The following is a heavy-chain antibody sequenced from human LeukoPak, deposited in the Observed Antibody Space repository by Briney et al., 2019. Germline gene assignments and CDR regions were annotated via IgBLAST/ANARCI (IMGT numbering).Heavy chain of an antibody. CDR1: EFTFSRYA. D-gene: IGHD1-26*01. Sequence: GRSLRLSCAASEFTFSRYAMHWVRQAPGKGLEWVAIISYDGSNKYYADSVKGRFTISRDNFKNTLYLHMNRLRAEDTTVYYCARGVVGATTGWYFDLWGRGTLVTVSS. V-gene: IGHV3-30-3*01. CDR2: ISYDGSNK. J-gene: IGHJ2*01. CDR3: ARGVVGATTGWYFDL.